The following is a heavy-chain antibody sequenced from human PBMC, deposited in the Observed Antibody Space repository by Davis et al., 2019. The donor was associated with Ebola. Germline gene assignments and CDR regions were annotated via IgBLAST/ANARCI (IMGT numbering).Heavy chain of an antibody. J-gene: IGHJ4*02. CDR1: GGSIRSTIHH. CDR2: IFYNGST. CDR3: ARVPGGDGYNSYDY. D-gene: IGHD5-24*01. Sequence: MPGGSLRLSCTVSGGSIRSTIHHWGWIRQPPGKGLEWIGSIFYNGSTYYNPSLKSRVTISVDTSKNQFSLKLSSVTAADTAVYYCARVPGGDGYNSYDYWGQGTLVTVSS. V-gene: IGHV4-39*07.